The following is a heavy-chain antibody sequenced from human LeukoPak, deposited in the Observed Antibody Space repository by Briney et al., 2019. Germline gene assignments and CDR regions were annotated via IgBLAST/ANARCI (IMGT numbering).Heavy chain of an antibody. V-gene: IGHV1-2*02. CDR2: INPNSGGT. CDR3: AREWEGYCSGGSCYSAFDI. CDR1: GYTFTGYY. Sequence: ASVKVSCKASGYTFTGYYMHWVRQAPGQGLEWMGWINPNSGGTNYAQKFQGRVTMTRDTSISTAYMELSRLRSDDTAVYYRAREWEGYCSGGSCYSAFDIWGQGTMVTVSS. J-gene: IGHJ3*02. D-gene: IGHD2-15*01.